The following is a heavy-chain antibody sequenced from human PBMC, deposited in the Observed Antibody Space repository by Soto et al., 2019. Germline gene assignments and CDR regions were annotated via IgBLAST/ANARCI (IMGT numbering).Heavy chain of an antibody. Sequence: QVQLVQSGAEVKKPGSSVNISCKTSGGIFRTYGINWVRQAPGQGLEWMGGIIPIFGTTTYAPKFQGRVTITADESTSTAFMDLSSLASEDTGVYFCATVGTADTHYFGMDVWGQGTTVTVSS. CDR1: GGIFRTYG. CDR3: ATVGTADTHYFGMDV. CDR2: IIPIFGTT. D-gene: IGHD2-2*01. J-gene: IGHJ6*02. V-gene: IGHV1-69*01.